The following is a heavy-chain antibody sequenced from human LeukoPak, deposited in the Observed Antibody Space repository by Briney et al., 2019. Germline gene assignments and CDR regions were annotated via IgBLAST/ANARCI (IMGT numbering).Heavy chain of an antibody. J-gene: IGHJ4*02. CDR2: ISGSGSST. Sequence: PGGSLRLSCAASGVTFSNYAMNWVRQAPGKGLEWVSGISGSGSSTYYADSVKGRFTISRDNSKNTLYLQMNSLRAEDTAVYYCARGSWRLVRGAASFESWGQGTLVTVSS. CDR1: GVTFSNYA. D-gene: IGHD3-10*01. V-gene: IGHV3-23*01. CDR3: ARGSWRLVRGAASFES.